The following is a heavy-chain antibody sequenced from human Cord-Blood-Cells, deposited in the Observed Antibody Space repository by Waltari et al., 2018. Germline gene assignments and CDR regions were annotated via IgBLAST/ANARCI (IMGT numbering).Heavy chain of an antibody. J-gene: IGHJ4*02. Sequence: QVQLQESGPGLVKPSETLSLTCTVSGGSISSYYWSWIRQPPGKGLEWIGDIYYSGSTNYNPSLKSRVTISVDTSKNQFSLKLSSVTAADTAVYYCARFYCGGDCYLDYWGQGTLVTVSS. CDR1: GGSISSYY. D-gene: IGHD2-21*01. CDR3: ARFYCGGDCYLDY. CDR2: IYYSGST. V-gene: IGHV4-59*01.